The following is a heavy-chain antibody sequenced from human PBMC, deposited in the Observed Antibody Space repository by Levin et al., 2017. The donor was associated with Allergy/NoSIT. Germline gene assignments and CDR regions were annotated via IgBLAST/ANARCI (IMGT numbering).Heavy chain of an antibody. J-gene: IGHJ5*02. Sequence: GESLKISCKASGYTFTSYDINWVRQATGQGLEWMGWMNPNSGNTGYAQKFQGRVTMTRNTSISTAYMELSSLRSEDTAVYYCARAAHYYDSSGYYHGGWFDPWGQGTLVTVSS. CDR2: MNPNSGNT. CDR3: ARAAHYYDSSGYYHGGWFDP. CDR1: GYTFTSYD. D-gene: IGHD3-22*01. V-gene: IGHV1-8*01.